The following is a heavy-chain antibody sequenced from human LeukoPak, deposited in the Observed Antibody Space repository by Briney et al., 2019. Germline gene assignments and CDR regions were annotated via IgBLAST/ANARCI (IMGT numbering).Heavy chain of an antibody. D-gene: IGHD3-3*01. CDR3: AKEGWRITRFFDI. V-gene: IGHV3-30*18. CDR2: ISYEGSNK. J-gene: IGHJ3*02. CDR1: GFTFSSYG. Sequence: GGSLRLSCAASGFTFSSYGMHWVRQAPGKGVEWVAVISYEGSNKYYADSVKGGFTISRDNSKNTLYLQMNSLRAEDTAVYYCAKEGWRITRFFDIWGQGTMVTVSS.